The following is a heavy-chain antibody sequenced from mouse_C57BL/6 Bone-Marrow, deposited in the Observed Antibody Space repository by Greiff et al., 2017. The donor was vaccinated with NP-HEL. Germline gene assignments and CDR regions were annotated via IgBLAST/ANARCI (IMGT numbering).Heavy chain of an antibody. D-gene: IGHD2-1*01. J-gene: IGHJ3*01. CDR3: ARRGGNYPAWFAY. V-gene: IGHV1-64*01. Sequence: VQLQQPGAELVKPGASVKLSCKASGYTFTSYWMHWVKQRPGQGLEWIGMIHPNSGSTNYNEKFKSKATLTVDKSSSTAYMQLSSLTSEDSAVDYCARRGGNYPAWFAYWGQGTRVTVSA. CDR2: IHPNSGST. CDR1: GYTFTSYW.